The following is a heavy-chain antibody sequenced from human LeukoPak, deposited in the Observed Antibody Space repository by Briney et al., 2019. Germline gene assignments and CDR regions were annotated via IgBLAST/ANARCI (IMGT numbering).Heavy chain of an antibody. V-gene: IGHV3-23*01. CDR2: ITNSGANT. CDR1: GFTFSSYA. J-gene: IGHJ4*02. D-gene: IGHD5-18*01. CDR3: AKSGGYTYAN. Sequence: PGGSLRLSCSASGFTFSSYAMSWVRQAPGKGLEWLSTITNSGANTYCADSVKGRFTISRDNSKNTLYLQINSLRAEDTAVYYCAKSGGYTYANWGQGTLVTVSS.